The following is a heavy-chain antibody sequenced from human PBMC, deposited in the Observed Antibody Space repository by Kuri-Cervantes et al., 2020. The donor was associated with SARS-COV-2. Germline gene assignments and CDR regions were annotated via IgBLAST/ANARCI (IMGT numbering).Heavy chain of an antibody. CDR1: GGSISSYY. J-gene: IGHJ4*02. V-gene: IGHV4-4*07. CDR3: ARGDGMAGTTPYDY. Sequence: SETLSLTCTVSGGSISSYYWSWIRQPAGKGLEWIGRIYTSGSTNYNPSLKSRVTISVDTSKNQFSLKLSSVTAADTAVYYCARGDGMAGTTPYDYWGQGTLVTVSS. D-gene: IGHD6-19*01. CDR2: IYTSGST.